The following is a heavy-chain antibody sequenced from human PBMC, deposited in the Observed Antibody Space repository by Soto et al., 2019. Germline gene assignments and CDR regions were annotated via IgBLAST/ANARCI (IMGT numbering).Heavy chain of an antibody. V-gene: IGHV3-30*18. CDR2: ISYDGSNK. Sequence: QVQLVESGGGVVQPGRSLRLSCAASGFTFSSYGMPWVRQAPGKGLEWVAVISYDGSNKYYADSVKGRFTISRDNSKNTLYLQMNSLRAEDTAVYYCAKDRTYYYDSSGYYYGEYYFDYWGQGTLVTVSS. D-gene: IGHD3-22*01. J-gene: IGHJ4*02. CDR3: AKDRTYYYDSSGYYYGEYYFDY. CDR1: GFTFSSYG.